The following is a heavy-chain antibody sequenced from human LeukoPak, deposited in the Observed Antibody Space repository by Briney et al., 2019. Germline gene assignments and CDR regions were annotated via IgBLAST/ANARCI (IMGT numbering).Heavy chain of an antibody. CDR2: IDPSSGAT. CDR3: VREYSPGYFDY. D-gene: IGHD5-12*01. V-gene: IGHV1-46*01. Sequence: ASVKVSCKASGYTFTTYYMHWVRQAPGQGLEWMGIIDPSSGATTYAQKFQGRVTMTRDTSTSAVYMELSSLRSEDTAVFYCVREYSPGYFDYWGQGTLVTVSS. CDR1: GYTFTTYY. J-gene: IGHJ4*02.